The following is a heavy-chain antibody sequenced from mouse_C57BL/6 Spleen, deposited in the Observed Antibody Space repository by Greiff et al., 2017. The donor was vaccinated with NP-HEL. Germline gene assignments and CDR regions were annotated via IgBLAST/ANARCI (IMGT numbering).Heavy chain of an antibody. Sequence: VQLQQSGAELARPGASVKLSCKASGYTFTSYGISWVKQRTGQGLEWIGEIYPRSGNTYYNEKFKGKATLTADKSSSTAYMELRSLTYEDSAGYFCACFYYDYDVFAYWGQGTLVTVSA. CDR1: GYTFTSYG. V-gene: IGHV1-81*01. CDR2: IYPRSGNT. CDR3: ACFYYDYDVFAY. D-gene: IGHD2-4*01. J-gene: IGHJ3*01.